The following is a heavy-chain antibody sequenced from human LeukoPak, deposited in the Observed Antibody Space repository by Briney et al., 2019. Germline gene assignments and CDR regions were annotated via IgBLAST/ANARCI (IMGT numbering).Heavy chain of an antibody. CDR3: AKGSGGYGSGSYSNYYYYMDV. D-gene: IGHD3-10*01. Sequence: GGSLRLSCTASGFTFDDYAMHWVRHAPGEGLEWGSGISWKMGSIGYADSVEGRFTMSRDNAKTSMYLQMNSLRAEDTALYYCAKGSGGYGSGSYSNYYYYMDVWGKGTTVTISS. CDR2: ISWKMGSI. J-gene: IGHJ6*03. V-gene: IGHV3-9*01. CDR1: GFTFDDYA.